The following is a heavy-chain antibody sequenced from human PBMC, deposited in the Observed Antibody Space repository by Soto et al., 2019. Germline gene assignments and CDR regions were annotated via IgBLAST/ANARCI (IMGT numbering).Heavy chain of an antibody. CDR3: AREIDYYGSGSYAPYYYYGMDV. Sequence: ASVKVSCKASGYTFTSYDINWVRQATGQRLKRIRWMNPNSGNTNYAQKFQGRVTMTRDTSISTAYMELSRLRSDDTAVYYCAREIDYYGSGSYAPYYYYGMDVWGQGTTVTVSS. J-gene: IGHJ6*02. CDR2: MNPNSGNT. V-gene: IGHV1-8*01. CDR1: GYTFTSYD. D-gene: IGHD3-10*01.